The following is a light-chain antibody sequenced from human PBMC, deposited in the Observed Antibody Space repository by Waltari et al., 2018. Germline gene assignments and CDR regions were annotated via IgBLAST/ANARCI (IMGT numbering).Light chain of an antibody. Sequence: ETVLTQSPGTLSLYPGERATLPCRASQSVRNNYLAWYQQKPGQAPRLLIHGASSSATGIADRFSGSGSGTDFTLAISRLEPEDFAVYFCQQYGDSPTTFGQGTKLEIK. J-gene: IGKJ2*01. CDR3: QQYGDSPTT. CDR2: GAS. V-gene: IGKV3-20*01. CDR1: QSVRNNY.